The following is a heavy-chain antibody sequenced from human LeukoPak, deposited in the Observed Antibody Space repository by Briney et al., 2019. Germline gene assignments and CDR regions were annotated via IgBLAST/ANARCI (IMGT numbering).Heavy chain of an antibody. J-gene: IGHJ4*02. D-gene: IGHD2-2*01. CDR3: TRGAGTSWFDY. Sequence: PKASVTVSCKPSGYTFTVNYLHWVRQAPGQGLEWVGWMNPNSGVTGYAQNFQGRVTMTRDTSISTAYMELSSLTSDDTAVYYCTRGAGTSWFDYWGQESLVTVSS. CDR2: MNPNSGVT. V-gene: IGHV1-2*02. CDR1: GYTFTVNY.